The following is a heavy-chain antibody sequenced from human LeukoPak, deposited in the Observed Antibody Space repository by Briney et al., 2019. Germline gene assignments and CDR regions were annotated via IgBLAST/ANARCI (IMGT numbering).Heavy chain of an antibody. J-gene: IGHJ5*02. CDR3: ARGTEMATMGSWFDP. D-gene: IGHD5-24*01. V-gene: IGHV3-21*01. CDR2: ISSNSDYI. Sequence: GGSLRLSCAASGLIFSSYNMNWVRQAPGKGLEWVSSISSNSDYIFYADSLKGRFTISRDNAKNSLYLQMNSLRADDTAVYYCARGTEMATMGSWFDPWGQGTLVTVSS. CDR1: GLIFSSYN.